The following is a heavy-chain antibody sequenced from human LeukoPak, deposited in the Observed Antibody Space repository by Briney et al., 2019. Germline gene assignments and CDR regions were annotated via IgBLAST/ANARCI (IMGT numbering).Heavy chain of an antibody. CDR2: INPSGGST. V-gene: IGHV1-46*01. J-gene: IGHJ4*02. CDR1: GYTLTSYY. Sequence: ASVKASCKASGYTLTSYYMHWVRQAPGQGLEWMGIINPSGGSTSYAQKFQGRVTMTRDMSTSTVYMELSSLRSEDTAVYYCARDSSYAHSSLNYWGQGTLVTVSS. D-gene: IGHD3-22*01. CDR3: ARDSSYAHSSLNY.